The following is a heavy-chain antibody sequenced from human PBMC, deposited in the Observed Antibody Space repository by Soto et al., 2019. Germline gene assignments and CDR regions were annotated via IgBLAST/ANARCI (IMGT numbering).Heavy chain of an antibody. CDR3: AKEVWSGPMDV. V-gene: IGHV3-30*18. J-gene: IGHJ6*02. CDR1: GFTFSSYG. Sequence: QVQLVESGGGVVQPGRSLRLSCAASGFTFSSYGMHWVRQAPGKGLAWVAVIYDGSNKYYADSVKGRFTISRDNSTNTVYLQMNSLRAEDTAVYYCAKEVWSGPMDVWGQGTTVTVSS. D-gene: IGHD3-3*01. CDR2: IYDGSNK.